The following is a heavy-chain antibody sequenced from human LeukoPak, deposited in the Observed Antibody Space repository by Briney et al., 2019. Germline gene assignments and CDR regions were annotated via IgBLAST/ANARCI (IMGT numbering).Heavy chain of an antibody. CDR3: ARRYSSSWYRGGFDP. D-gene: IGHD6-13*01. J-gene: IGHJ5*02. CDR2: IYYSGST. Sequence: SETLSLTCTVSGGSISSSSYYWGWIRQPPGKGLEWIGSIYYSGSTYYNPSLKSRVTISVDTSKNQFSLNLNSVTAADTAVYYCARRYSSSWYRGGFDPWGQGTLVTVSS. CDR1: GGSISSSSYY. V-gene: IGHV4-39*01.